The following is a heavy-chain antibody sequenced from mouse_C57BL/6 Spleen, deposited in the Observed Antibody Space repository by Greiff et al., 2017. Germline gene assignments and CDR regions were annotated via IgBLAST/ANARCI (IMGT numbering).Heavy chain of an antibody. Sequence: EVKLVESGGGLVKPGGSLKLSCAASGFTFSDYGLHWVRQAPEKGLEWVAYISSGSSTIYYADTVKGRFTISSDNAKNTLFLQMTSLRSEDTAMYYCARDGYYPFDYWGKGTTLTVSS. J-gene: IGHJ2*01. CDR3: ARDGYYPFDY. D-gene: IGHD2-3*01. V-gene: IGHV5-17*01. CDR1: GFTFSDYG. CDR2: ISSGSSTI.